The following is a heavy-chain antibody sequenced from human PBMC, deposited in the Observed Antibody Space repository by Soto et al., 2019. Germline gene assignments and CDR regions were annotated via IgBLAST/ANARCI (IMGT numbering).Heavy chain of an antibody. J-gene: IGHJ6*02. CDR3: ARGAARYCSSTSCYLYCYYYGMDV. Sequence: ASVKVSCKASGYTFTSYDINWVRQATGQGLEWMGWMNPNSGNTGYAQKFQGRVTMTRNTSISTAYMELSSLRSEDTAVYYCARGAARYCSSTSCYLYCYYYGMDVWGQGTTVTVSS. CDR1: GYTFTSYD. CDR2: MNPNSGNT. V-gene: IGHV1-8*01. D-gene: IGHD2-2*01.